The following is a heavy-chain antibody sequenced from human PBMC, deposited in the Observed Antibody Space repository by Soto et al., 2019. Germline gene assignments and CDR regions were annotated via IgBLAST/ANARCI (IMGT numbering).Heavy chain of an antibody. Sequence: PSETLSLTCTVSGGSISSGGYYWSWIRQHPGKGLEWIGYIYYSGSTYYNPSLKSRVTISVDTSKNQFSLKLSSVTAADTAVYYCARGARRGIAAAGTWFDPWGQGTLVTVSS. J-gene: IGHJ5*02. CDR2: IYYSGST. CDR3: ARGARRGIAAAGTWFDP. CDR1: GGSISSGGYY. D-gene: IGHD6-13*01. V-gene: IGHV4-31*03.